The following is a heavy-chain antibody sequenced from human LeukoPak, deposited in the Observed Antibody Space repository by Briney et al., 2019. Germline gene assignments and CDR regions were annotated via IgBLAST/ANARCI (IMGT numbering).Heavy chain of an antibody. J-gene: IGHJ6*03. V-gene: IGHV3-21*01. D-gene: IGHD3-3*01. CDR3: ARDASNIDFAPYFYYMDV. Sequence: GGSLRLSCTASGFTLSLYSMHWVRQAPGKGLEWVSSIGRSSQYIYYGDSVRGRFIISRDNAKNSLYLDMNSPRAEDTAVYYCARDASNIDFAPYFYYMDVWGKGTTVTVSS. CDR1: GFTLSLYS. CDR2: IGRSSQYI.